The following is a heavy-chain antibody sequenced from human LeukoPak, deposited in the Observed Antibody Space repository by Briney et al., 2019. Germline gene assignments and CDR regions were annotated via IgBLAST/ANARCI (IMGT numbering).Heavy chain of an antibody. Sequence: GGSLRLSCAASGFTFSNAWMSWVRQAPGKGLEWVGRIKSKTDGGTTDYAAPVKGRFTISRDDSKNTLYLQMNSLRAEDTAVYFCASGTLLQHRKTVFSAFDYWGQGTLVTVSS. D-gene: IGHD3-22*01. CDR1: GFTFSNAW. V-gene: IGHV3-15*01. CDR2: IKSKTDGGTT. CDR3: ASGTLLQHRKTVFSAFDY. J-gene: IGHJ4*02.